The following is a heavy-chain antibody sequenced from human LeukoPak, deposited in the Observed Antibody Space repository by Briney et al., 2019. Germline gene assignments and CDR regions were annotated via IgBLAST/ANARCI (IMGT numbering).Heavy chain of an antibody. Sequence: PGASLQISCKGSGSIFTSYWIGRVRPLPGKGLGGMGIIYPGDSDTTYSPSFQGQVTISADKTISTAYLQWSSLKASDTAMDSCARADGPYYFDDWGQGTLVTVSS. CDR1: GSIFTSYW. CDR2: IYPGDSDT. J-gene: IGHJ4*02. CDR3: ARADGPYYFDD. V-gene: IGHV5-51*01.